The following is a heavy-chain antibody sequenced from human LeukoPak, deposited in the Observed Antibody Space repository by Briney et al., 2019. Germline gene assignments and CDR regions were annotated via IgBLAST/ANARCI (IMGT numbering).Heavy chain of an antibody. Sequence: GQSLRLSCAASGLTFSAYSMNWVRQAPGKGLEWISYISSNSLTIYQADSVKGRFSISRDNVKNSLYLQTNSLRIEDTAVYYCVRESGHIDYWGQGTLVTVSS. D-gene: IGHD3-10*01. V-gene: IGHV3-48*04. CDR3: VRESGHIDY. CDR2: ISSNSLTI. CDR1: GLTFSAYS. J-gene: IGHJ4*02.